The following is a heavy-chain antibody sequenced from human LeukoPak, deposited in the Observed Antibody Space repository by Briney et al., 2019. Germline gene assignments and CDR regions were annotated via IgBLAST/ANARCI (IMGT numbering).Heavy chain of an antibody. CDR3: ARDPRTTPWVAVAGFDY. V-gene: IGHV1-18*01. CDR1: GYTFTSYG. CDR2: ISAYNGNT. J-gene: IGHJ4*02. Sequence: GASVKVSCKASGYTFTSYGISWVRQAPGQGLEWMGWISAYNGNTNYAQKLQGRVTMTTDTSTSTAYMELRSLRSDDTAVYYCARDPRTTPWVAVAGFDYWGQGTLVTVSS. D-gene: IGHD6-19*01.